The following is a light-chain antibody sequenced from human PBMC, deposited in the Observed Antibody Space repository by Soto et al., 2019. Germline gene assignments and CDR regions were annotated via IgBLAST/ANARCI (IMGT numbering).Light chain of an antibody. V-gene: IGKV3-15*01. CDR3: QQYNNWPPLT. CDR2: GAS. Sequence: DIVMTQSPSTLSVSPGERATLSCRASQSVSSNLAWYQQKPGQAPRLLIYGASTRATGIPARFSGSGSGTELNLTISSLQSEDVAVYYCQQYNNWPPLTFGGGTKVEIK. CDR1: QSVSSN. J-gene: IGKJ4*02.